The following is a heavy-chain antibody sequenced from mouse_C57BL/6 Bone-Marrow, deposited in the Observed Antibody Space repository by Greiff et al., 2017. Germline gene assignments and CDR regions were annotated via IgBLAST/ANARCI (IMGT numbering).Heavy chain of an antibody. CDR3: ARARAYYYGSSWFAY. Sequence: VQLQQSGPELVKPGASVKMSCKASGYTFTDYYMNWVKQSHGKSLEWIGVINPYNGGTSYNQQFKGKATLTVDKSSSTAYMERNSLTSEDSAVYYCARARAYYYGSSWFAYWGQGTLVTVSA. J-gene: IGHJ3*01. CDR2: INPYNGGT. V-gene: IGHV1-19*01. CDR1: GYTFTDYY. D-gene: IGHD1-1*01.